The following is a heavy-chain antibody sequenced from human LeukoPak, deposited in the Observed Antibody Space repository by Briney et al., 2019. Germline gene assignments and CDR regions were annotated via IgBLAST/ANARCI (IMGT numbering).Heavy chain of an antibody. CDR1: GFTVSNYE. CDR2: IRQDGSDK. D-gene: IGHD6-25*01. J-gene: IGHJ4*02. CDR3: ARDLFLSGIPAAGVFDY. V-gene: IGHV3-7*01. Sequence: GGSLRLSCAASGFTVSNYEMSCVRQAPGKGLEWVVNIRQDGSDKYYQASVKGRFTISRDNANSSLYLQMNSLRAEDTAVYYCARDLFLSGIPAAGVFDYWGQGTLVIVSS.